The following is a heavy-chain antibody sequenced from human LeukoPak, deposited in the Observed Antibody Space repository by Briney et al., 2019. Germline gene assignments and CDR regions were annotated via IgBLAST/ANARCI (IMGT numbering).Heavy chain of an antibody. CDR3: AGGSSWYRGIDY. D-gene: IGHD6-13*01. CDR2: LSTNGGST. CDR1: GFTFSSYA. V-gene: IGHV3-64*01. Sequence: GGSLRLSCAASGFTFSSYAMYWVRQAPGKGLEYVSALSTNGGSTYYANSVKGRFTISRDNSKNTLYLQMGSLKAEDMAVYYCAGGSSWYRGIDYWGQGTLVTVSS. J-gene: IGHJ4*02.